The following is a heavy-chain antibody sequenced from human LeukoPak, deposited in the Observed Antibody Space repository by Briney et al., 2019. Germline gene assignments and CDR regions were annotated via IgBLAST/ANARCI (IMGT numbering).Heavy chain of an antibody. V-gene: IGHV1-2*02. CDR2: INPNSGGT. CDR1: GYRFTGYF. J-gene: IGHJ5*02. D-gene: IGHD3-10*01. CDR3: ARDQMSSSGRGIRFDWLDP. Sequence: ASVKVSCKASGYRFTGYFIHWVRQAPGQGLEWMGWINPNSGGTKSAQKFQGRVTITRDTSISTIYMDLSTLTSDDTAIYYCARDQMSSSGRGIRFDWLDPWGQGTLVTVSS.